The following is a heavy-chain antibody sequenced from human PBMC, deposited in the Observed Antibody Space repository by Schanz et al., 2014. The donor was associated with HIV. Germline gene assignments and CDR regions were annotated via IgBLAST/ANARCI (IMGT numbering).Heavy chain of an antibody. Sequence: QVQLVESGGGVVQPGTSLRLSCAASGFSFSIFGMHWVRQAPGKGLEWVAIIGYDGNNKYYADSVKGRFTVSRDNSKNTVYLQMNSLRAEDTAVYYCAKDWAFYGDFVHYYYGVDVWGQGTTVTVSS. CDR1: GFSFSIFG. J-gene: IGHJ6*02. CDR2: IGYDGNNK. D-gene: IGHD4-17*01. V-gene: IGHV3-30*02. CDR3: AKDWAFYGDFVHYYYGVDV.